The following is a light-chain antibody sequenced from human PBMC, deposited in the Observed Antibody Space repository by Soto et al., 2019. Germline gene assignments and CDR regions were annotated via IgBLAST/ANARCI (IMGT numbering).Light chain of an antibody. CDR3: QSYDSSLSAV. Sequence: QPVLTQPPSVSGAPGQRVTISCTGSSPNIGAGYDVPWYQQLPGTAPKLLIYGNSNRPSGVPDRFSGSKPGTSASLAITGLQAEDEADYYCQSYDSSLSAVFGGGTKLTVL. CDR2: GNS. J-gene: IGLJ2*01. CDR1: SPNIGAGYD. V-gene: IGLV1-40*01.